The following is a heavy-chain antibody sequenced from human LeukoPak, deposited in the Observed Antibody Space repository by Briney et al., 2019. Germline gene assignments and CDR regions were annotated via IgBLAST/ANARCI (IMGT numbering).Heavy chain of an antibody. V-gene: IGHV4-30-2*01. D-gene: IGHD6-13*01. CDR1: GGSISSGGYY. CDR3: ATSIAATPHSY. J-gene: IGHJ4*02. CDR2: MYHSGST. Sequence: SETLSLTCTVSGGSISSGGYYWSWIRQPPGKGLEWIGYMYHSGSTYYSPSLKSRVTISVDRSKNQFSLKLSSVTAADTAVYYCATSIAATPHSYWGQGTLVTVSS.